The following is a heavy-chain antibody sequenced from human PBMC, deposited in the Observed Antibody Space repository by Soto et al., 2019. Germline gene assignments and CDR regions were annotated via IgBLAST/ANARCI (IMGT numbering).Heavy chain of an antibody. CDR1: GGSISSSSYY. CDR2: IYYSGST. V-gene: IGHV4-39*02. Sequence: SETLSLTCTVSGGSISSSSYYWGWIRQPPGKGLEWIGSIYYSGSTYYNPSLKSRVTISVDTSKNQFSLKLSSVTAADTAVYYCVRDGTANSGSGIDYWAQGTLVTVSS. J-gene: IGHJ4*02. CDR3: VRDGTANSGSGIDY. D-gene: IGHD3-10*01.